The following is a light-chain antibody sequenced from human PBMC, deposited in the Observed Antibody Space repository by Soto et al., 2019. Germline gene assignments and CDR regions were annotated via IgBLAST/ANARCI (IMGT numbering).Light chain of an antibody. V-gene: IGLV2-11*01. Sequence: QSVLTQPRSVSGAPGQAVTISCTGTTSDVGGYHYVSWYQHHPGKAPKLVIFDVNRRPSGVPHRFSGSKSDNTASLTISGFQAEDEADYYFCSYVGSYIYVFGTGTKVTVL. CDR2: DVN. CDR1: TSDVGGYHY. J-gene: IGLJ1*01. CDR3: CSYVGSYIYV.